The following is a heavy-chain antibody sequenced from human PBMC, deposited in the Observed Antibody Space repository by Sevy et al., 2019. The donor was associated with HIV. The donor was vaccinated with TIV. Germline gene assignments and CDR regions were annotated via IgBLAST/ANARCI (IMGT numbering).Heavy chain of an antibody. Sequence: GESLKISCKGSGYSFTSYWIGWVRQMPGKGLEWMGIIYPGDSDTRYSPSFQGQVTISADKSISTAYLQWSSLKASDTAMYYCARTLRITMVRGVITPHYGMDVWGQGTTVTVSS. CDR2: IYPGDSDT. D-gene: IGHD3-10*01. J-gene: IGHJ6*02. CDR3: ARTLRITMVRGVITPHYGMDV. CDR1: GYSFTSYW. V-gene: IGHV5-51*01.